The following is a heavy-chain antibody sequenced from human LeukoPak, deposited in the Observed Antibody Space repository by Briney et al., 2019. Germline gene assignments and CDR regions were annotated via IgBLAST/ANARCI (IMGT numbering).Heavy chain of an antibody. J-gene: IGHJ2*01. V-gene: IGHV3-30*02. D-gene: IGHD6-6*01. CDR1: GFTFSSYG. Sequence: PGGSLRLSCAASGFTFSSYGMHWVRQAPGKGLEWVAFIRYAGSNTYYADSVKGRFTISRDNSKNTLYLQMNGLRAEDTAVYYCAKGAKYSSSSRSYWYFDLWGRGTLVTVSS. CDR3: AKGAKYSSSSRSYWYFDL. CDR2: IRYAGSNT.